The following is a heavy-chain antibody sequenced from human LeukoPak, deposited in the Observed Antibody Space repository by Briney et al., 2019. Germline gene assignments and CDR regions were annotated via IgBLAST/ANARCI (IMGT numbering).Heavy chain of an antibody. CDR2: ISGSGGST. CDR1: GFTFSSYA. D-gene: IGHD5-24*01. CDR3: AKSDGRDGYNFDDS. V-gene: IGHV3-23*01. J-gene: IGHJ4*02. Sequence: GGSLRLSSAASGFTFSSYAMSWVRQAPGKGLEWVSAISGSGGSTYYADSVKGRFTISRDNSKNTLYLQMNSLRAEDTAVYYCAKSDGRDGYNFDDSWGQGTLVTVSS.